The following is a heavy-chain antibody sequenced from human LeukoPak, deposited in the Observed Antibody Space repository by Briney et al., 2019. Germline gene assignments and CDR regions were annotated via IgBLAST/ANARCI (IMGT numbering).Heavy chain of an antibody. CDR1: GFTFSDYY. CDR2: ISSSGSTI. Sequence: GGSLRLSCAASGFTFSDYYMSWIRQAPGKGLEWVSYISSSGSTIYYADSVKGRFTISRDNAKNSLYLQMNSLRAEDTALYYCAKGGTVYYYYYMDVWGKGTTVTISS. V-gene: IGHV3-11*01. J-gene: IGHJ6*03. CDR3: AKGGTVYYYYYMDV.